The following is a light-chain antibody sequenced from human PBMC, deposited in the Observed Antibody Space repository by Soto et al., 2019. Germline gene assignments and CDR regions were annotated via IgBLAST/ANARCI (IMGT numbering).Light chain of an antibody. CDR2: GAS. J-gene: IGKJ2*01. V-gene: IGKV3-15*01. Sequence: EIVMTQSPATLSVSPGERATLSCRASQSVSGNLAWYQQKPGQAPRLLIYGASTRATGIPARFSGSGSGTEFTLTISRLEPEDFAVYHCQLYGSSPLYSFAQGTELEIK. CDR1: QSVSGN. CDR3: QLYGSSPLYS.